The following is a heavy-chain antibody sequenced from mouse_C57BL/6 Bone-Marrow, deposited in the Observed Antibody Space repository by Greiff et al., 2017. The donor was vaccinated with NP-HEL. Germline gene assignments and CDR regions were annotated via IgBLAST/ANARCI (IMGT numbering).Heavy chain of an antibody. J-gene: IGHJ2*01. CDR3: ARYYYGSSSFDY. CDR1: GYTFTSYL. D-gene: IGHD1-1*01. V-gene: IGHV1-72*01. CDR2: IDPNSGGT. Sequence: VQLQQPGAELVKPGASVKLSCKASGYTFTSYLMHWVKQRPGRGLEWIGGIDPNSGGTKYNEKFKSKATLTVDKPSSTAYMQLNSLTSADSAVYYCARYYYGSSSFDYWGQGTTLTVSS.